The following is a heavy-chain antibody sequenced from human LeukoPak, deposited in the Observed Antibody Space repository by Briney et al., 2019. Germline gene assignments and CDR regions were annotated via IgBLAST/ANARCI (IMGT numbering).Heavy chain of an antibody. V-gene: IGHV1-2*02. Sequence: ASVRVSCKASGYTFTGYYMHWVRQAPGQGLEWMGWINPNSGGTNYAQKFQGRVTMTRDTSISTAYMELGRLRSDDTAVYYCARGGYYDILTGALTKNWFDPWGQGTLVTVSS. D-gene: IGHD3-9*01. CDR1: GYTFTGYY. CDR3: ARGGYYDILTGALTKNWFDP. J-gene: IGHJ5*02. CDR2: INPNSGGT.